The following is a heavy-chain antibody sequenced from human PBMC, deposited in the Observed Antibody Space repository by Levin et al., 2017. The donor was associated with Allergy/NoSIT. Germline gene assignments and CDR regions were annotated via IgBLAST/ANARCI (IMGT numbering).Heavy chain of an antibody. CDR2: INPSGGST. Sequence: GESLKISCKASGYTFTSYYMHWVRQAPGQGLEWMGIINPSGGSTSYAQKFQGRVTMTRDTSTSTVYMELSSLRSEDTAVYYCAKCNGPLFGYGMDVWGQGTTVTVSS. CDR1: GYTFTSYY. V-gene: IGHV1-46*01. CDR3: AKCNGPLFGYGMDV. J-gene: IGHJ6*02. D-gene: IGHD2-8*01.